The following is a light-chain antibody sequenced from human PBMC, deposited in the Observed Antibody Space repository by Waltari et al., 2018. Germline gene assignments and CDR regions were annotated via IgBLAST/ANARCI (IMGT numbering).Light chain of an antibody. Sequence: QSALTQPASVSGSPGQSITISCTGTSSEVGGYNYVAWYQQHPGKAPKLMIYEVSNRPSWVSNRFSGSKSGNTASLTISGLQAEDEADYYCSSYTSSSTLVFGGGTKLTVL. CDR3: SSYTSSSTLV. CDR2: EVS. V-gene: IGLV2-14*01. J-gene: IGLJ2*01. CDR1: SSEVGGYNY.